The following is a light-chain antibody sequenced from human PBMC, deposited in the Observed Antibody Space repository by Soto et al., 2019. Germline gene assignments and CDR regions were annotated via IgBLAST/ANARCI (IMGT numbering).Light chain of an antibody. CDR2: GAS. CDR1: QSVSGN. CDR3: QQYNNWPPIT. V-gene: IGKV3-15*01. Sequence: EIVMTQSPATLSASPGERATLSCRASQSVSGNLAWFQQKPGQAPRLLIYGASTRATGIPARFSGSGSGTEFTLTISSLQSEDVAVYYCQQYNNWPPITFGQGTRLEIK. J-gene: IGKJ5*01.